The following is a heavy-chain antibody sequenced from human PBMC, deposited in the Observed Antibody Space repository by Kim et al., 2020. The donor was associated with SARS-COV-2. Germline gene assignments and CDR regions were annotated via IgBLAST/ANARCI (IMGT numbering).Heavy chain of an antibody. CDR3: ASYSSSWYEGAFDI. Sequence: NPSPKSRVTISVDTSKTQFSLKLSSVTAADTAVYYCASYSSSWYEGAFDIWGQGTMVTVSS. D-gene: IGHD6-13*01. J-gene: IGHJ3*02. V-gene: IGHV4-59*01.